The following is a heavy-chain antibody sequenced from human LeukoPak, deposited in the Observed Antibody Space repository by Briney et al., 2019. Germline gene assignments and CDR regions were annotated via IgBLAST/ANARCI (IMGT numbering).Heavy chain of an antibody. V-gene: IGHV4-39*01. CDR1: GGSISSSSYY. J-gene: IGHJ4*02. Sequence: SETLSLTCTVSGGSISSSSYYWGWIRQPPGKGLEWIGSIYYSGSTYYNPSLKSRVTISVDTSKNQFSLKLSSVTAADTAVYYCARSGAAVTHPPPYYFDYWGQGTLVTVSS. CDR3: ARSGAAVTHPPPYYFDY. D-gene: IGHD4-17*01. CDR2: IYYSGST.